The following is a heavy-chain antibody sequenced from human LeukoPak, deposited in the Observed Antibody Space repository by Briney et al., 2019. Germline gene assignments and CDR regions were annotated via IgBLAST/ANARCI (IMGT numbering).Heavy chain of an antibody. CDR1: GFNFGNYY. CDR3: ARDGSGSDFSLDY. D-gene: IGHD3-10*01. V-gene: IGHV3-7*04. CDR2: IRHDGSDV. Sequence: GGSLRLSCVASGFNFGNYYMSWVRQAPGKGLEWVADIRHDGSDVYNVDSVRGRFTISRDNAKNSLFLQMSSLKDEDMAVYYCARDGSGSDFSLDYWGQGTLVTVSS. J-gene: IGHJ4*02.